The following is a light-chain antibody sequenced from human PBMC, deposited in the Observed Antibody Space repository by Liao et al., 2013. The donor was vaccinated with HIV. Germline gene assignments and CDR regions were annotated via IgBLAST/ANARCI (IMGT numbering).Light chain of an antibody. V-gene: IGLV3-21*01. CDR1: NLESKS. CDR3: QARGSYTYV. J-gene: IGLJ1*01. Sequence: SYELTQPPSVSVAPGRTARITCGGYNLESKSVHWYQQKPGQSPVLVIYQDNKRPSGIPDRFSGSHSGNTATLTISGAQSMDEADYYCQARGSYTYVFGTGTMVTVL. CDR2: QDN.